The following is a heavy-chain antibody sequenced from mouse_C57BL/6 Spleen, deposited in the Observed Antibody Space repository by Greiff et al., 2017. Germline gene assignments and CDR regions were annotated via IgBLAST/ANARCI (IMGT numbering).Heavy chain of an antibody. CDR2: INYDGSST. CDR1: GFTFSDYY. J-gene: IGHJ2*01. CDR3: ARESYYYGSSSYFDY. Sequence: EVQVVESEGGLVQPGSSMKLSCTASGFTFSDYYMAWVRQVPEKGLEWVANINYDGSSTYYLDSLKSRFIISRDNAKNILYLQMSSLKSEETATYYCARESYYYGSSSYFDYWGQGTTLTVSS. D-gene: IGHD1-1*01. V-gene: IGHV5-16*01.